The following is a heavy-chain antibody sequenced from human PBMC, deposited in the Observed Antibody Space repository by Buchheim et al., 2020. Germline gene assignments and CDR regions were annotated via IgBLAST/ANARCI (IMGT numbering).Heavy chain of an antibody. V-gene: IGHV4-34*01. CDR3: ARWLYEYVRKDYYYYGMDV. J-gene: IGHJ6*02. CDR1: GGSFSGYY. Sequence: QVQLQQWGAGLLKPSETLSLTCAVYGGSFSGYYWSWIRQPPGKGLEWIGEINHSGSTNYNPSLKSRVTISVDTSKNQFSLKLRSVTAADTAVYYCARWLYEYVRKDYYYYGMDVWGQGTT. D-gene: IGHD3-10*02. CDR2: INHSGST.